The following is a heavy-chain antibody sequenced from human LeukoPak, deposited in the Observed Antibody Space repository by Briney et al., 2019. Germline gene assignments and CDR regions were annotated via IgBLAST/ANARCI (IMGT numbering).Heavy chain of an antibody. D-gene: IGHD3-3*01. V-gene: IGHV4-39*01. Sequence: ASETLSLTCTVSGGSISSSSYYWGWIRQPPGKGLEWIGSIYYSGSTYYNPSLKSRVTISVDTSKNQFSLKLSSVTAADTAVYYCARHAKGRLLEFFDYWGQGTLVTVSS. CDR1: GGSISSSSYY. J-gene: IGHJ4*02. CDR2: IYYSGST. CDR3: ARHAKGRLLEFFDY.